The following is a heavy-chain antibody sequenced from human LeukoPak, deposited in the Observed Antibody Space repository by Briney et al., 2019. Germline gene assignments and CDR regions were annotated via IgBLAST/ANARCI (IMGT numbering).Heavy chain of an antibody. D-gene: IGHD5-12*01. Sequence: GGPLRLSCAASGFTFSSYAIHWVRQAPRKGLEYISGISSNGGATHYATSVRGRFTISRDNSKNTVYLQMGRLRVEDMAVYYCARRTSGGGYDVWGQGTLVTVSS. CDR1: GFTFSSYA. CDR2: ISSNGGAT. J-gene: IGHJ4*02. CDR3: ARRTSGGGYDV. V-gene: IGHV3-64*01.